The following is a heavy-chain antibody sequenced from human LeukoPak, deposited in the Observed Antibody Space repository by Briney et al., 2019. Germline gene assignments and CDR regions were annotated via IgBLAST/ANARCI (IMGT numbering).Heavy chain of an antibody. CDR2: IWYDGSNT. J-gene: IGHJ3*02. CDR1: GFTFSSYG. CDR3: AKRQLKDIVVVVAATLGAFDI. D-gene: IGHD2-15*01. V-gene: IGHV3-30*02. Sequence: GGSLRLSCAASGFTFSSYGMHWVRQAPGKGLEWVAVIWYDGSNTYYAESVKGRFNIFRDNSKNTLSLQMNSLRAEDTAVYYCAKRQLKDIVVVVAATLGAFDIWGQGTMVTVSS.